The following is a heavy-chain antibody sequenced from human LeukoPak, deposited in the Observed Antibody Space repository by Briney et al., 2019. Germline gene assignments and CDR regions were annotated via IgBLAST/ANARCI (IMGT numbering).Heavy chain of an antibody. D-gene: IGHD5-18*01. Sequence: GGSLRLSCAASGFTISSNYMNWVRQAPGKGLEWVSVIYSGGTTYYADSMKGRFTISRDNSKNTLYLQMNSLRAEDTAVYYCATKRGYSHGLDYWGQGTLVTVSS. V-gene: IGHV3-53*01. CDR3: ATKRGYSHGLDY. CDR2: IYSGGTT. CDR1: GFTISSNY. J-gene: IGHJ4*02.